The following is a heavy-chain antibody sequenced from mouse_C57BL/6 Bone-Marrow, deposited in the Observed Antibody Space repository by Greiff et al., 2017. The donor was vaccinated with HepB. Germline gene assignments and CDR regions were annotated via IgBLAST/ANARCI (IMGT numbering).Heavy chain of an antibody. CDR1: GFSLTSYG. J-gene: IGHJ4*01. CDR2: IWRGGST. Sequence: VKLMESGPGLVQPSQSLSITCTVSGFSLTSYGVHWVRQSPGKGLEWLGVIWRGGSTDYNAAFMSRLSITKDNSKSQVFFKMNSLQADDTAIYYCAKITYLGYAMDYWGQGTSVTVSS. D-gene: IGHD4-1*01. V-gene: IGHV2-5*01. CDR3: AKITYLGYAMDY.